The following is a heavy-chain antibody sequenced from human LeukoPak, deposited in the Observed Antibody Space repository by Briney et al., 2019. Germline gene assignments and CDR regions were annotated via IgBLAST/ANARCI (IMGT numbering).Heavy chain of an antibody. CDR1: GFTFSNHA. J-gene: IGHJ4*02. Sequence: GGSLRLSCAASGFTFSNHAMSWVRQAPGKGLEWVSSLNGRGDSPYYADSVKGRFTISRDNSKNTLYLQMHSLRVEDTAVYYCAKGPHRDYWGQGTLLTVSS. CDR2: LNGRGDSP. CDR3: AKGPHRDY. V-gene: IGHV3-23*01.